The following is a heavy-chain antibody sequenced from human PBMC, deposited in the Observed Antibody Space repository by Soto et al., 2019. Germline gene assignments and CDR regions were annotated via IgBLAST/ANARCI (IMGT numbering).Heavy chain of an antibody. V-gene: IGHV4-39*01. Sequence: SETLSLTCTVSGGSITSSSYYWGWIRQPPGKGLEWIGGIYYSGRSYYDPSLKSRVTMSVDTSKNQFSLTLNSVTAADAAVYYCARQRTTVVTQAYFDHWGQGTLVTVS. D-gene: IGHD4-17*01. CDR2: IYYSGRS. CDR3: ARQRTTVVTQAYFDH. J-gene: IGHJ4*02. CDR1: GGSITSSSYY.